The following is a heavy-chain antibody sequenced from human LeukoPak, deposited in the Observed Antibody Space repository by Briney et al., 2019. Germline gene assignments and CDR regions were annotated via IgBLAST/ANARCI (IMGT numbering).Heavy chain of an antibody. J-gene: IGHJ4*02. D-gene: IGHD1-26*01. CDR3: ARGGESGSYNY. V-gene: IGHV4-38-2*02. CDR1: GYSISSGYY. Sequence: LETLSLTCTVSGYSISSGYYWGWIRQPPGKGLEWIGSIYHSGSTYYIPSLKSRVTISVDTSKNQFSLKLSSVTAADTAVYYCARGGESGSYNYWGQGTLVTVSS. CDR2: IYHSGST.